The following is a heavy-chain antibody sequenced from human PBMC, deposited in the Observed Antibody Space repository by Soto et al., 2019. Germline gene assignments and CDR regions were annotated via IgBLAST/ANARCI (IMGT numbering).Heavy chain of an antibody. CDR3: AREGYPFDY. Sequence: PGGSLRLSCVASGFTFSNYWMHWVRQAPGKGLEWVSRISSDGSSTTYADSVKGRFTISRDNAENSLHLQMNSLRDEDTAVYYCAREGYPFDYWGQGTTVTVSS. J-gene: IGHJ4*03. D-gene: IGHD5-18*01. CDR1: GFTFSNYW. V-gene: IGHV3-74*01. CDR2: ISSDGSST.